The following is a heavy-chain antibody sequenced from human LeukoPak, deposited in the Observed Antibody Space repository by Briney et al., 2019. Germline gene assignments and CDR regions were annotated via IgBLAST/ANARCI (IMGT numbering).Heavy chain of an antibody. J-gene: IGHJ5*02. CDR1: GYTLTELS. D-gene: IGHD1-14*01. V-gene: IGHV1-24*01. CDR2: FDPEDGET. CDR3: ASEPVSRFANWFDP. Sequence: ASVKVSCKVSGYTLTELSMHWVRQAPGKGLEWMGGFDPEDGETIYAQKFQGRVTMAEDTSTDTAYMELSSLRSEDTAVYYCASEPVSRFANWFDPWGQGTLVTVSS.